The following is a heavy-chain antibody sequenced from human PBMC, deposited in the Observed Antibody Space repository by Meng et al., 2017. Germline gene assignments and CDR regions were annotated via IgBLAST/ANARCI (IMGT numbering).Heavy chain of an antibody. Sequence: ASVKVSCKASGYTFTGYYMHWVRQAPGQGLEWMGRINPNSGGTNYAQKFQGRVTMTRDTSISTAYMELSRLRSDDTAVYYCAGASYGYSYGFPQYYFDYWGQGKRVTGSS. V-gene: IGHV1-2*06. CDR3: AGASYGYSYGFPQYYFDY. CDR2: INPNSGGT. D-gene: IGHD5-18*01. J-gene: IGHJ4*02. CDR1: GYTFTGYY.